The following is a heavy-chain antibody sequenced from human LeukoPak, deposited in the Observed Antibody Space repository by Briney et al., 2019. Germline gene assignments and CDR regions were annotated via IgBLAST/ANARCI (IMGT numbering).Heavy chain of an antibody. CDR3: ARHVSWDRVIRH. CDR2: IYHSGST. Sequence: SETLSLTCTVSGGSISSGGYYWSWIRQPPGKGLEWIGYIYHSGSTYYNPSLKSRVTISVDRSKNQFSLKLSSVTAADTAVYYCARHVSWDRVIRHWGQGTLVTVSS. V-gene: IGHV4-30-2*01. J-gene: IGHJ4*02. CDR1: GGSISSGGYY. D-gene: IGHD1-26*01.